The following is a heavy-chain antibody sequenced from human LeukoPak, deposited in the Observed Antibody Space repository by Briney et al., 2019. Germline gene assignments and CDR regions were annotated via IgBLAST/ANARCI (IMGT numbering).Heavy chain of an antibody. Sequence: GGSLRLSCAASGFTFSSYAMSWVRQAPGKGLEWVSSISSSSSYIYYADSVKGRFTISRDNAKNSLYLQMNSLRAEDTAVYYCARDVYCSGGSCLHYFDYWGQGTLVTVSS. J-gene: IGHJ4*02. D-gene: IGHD2-15*01. CDR1: GFTFSSYA. CDR2: ISSSSSYI. V-gene: IGHV3-21*01. CDR3: ARDVYCSGGSCLHYFDY.